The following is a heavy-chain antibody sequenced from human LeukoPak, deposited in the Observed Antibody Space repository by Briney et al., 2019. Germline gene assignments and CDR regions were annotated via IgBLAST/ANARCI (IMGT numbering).Heavy chain of an antibody. D-gene: IGHD2-2*01. V-gene: IGHV3-7*01. J-gene: IGHJ4*02. CDR2: IKQDVSEK. CDR1: GFTSSSYW. Sequence: GGSLRLSCAASGFTSSSYWMSWVRQAPGKGLEWVANIKQDVSEKYYVDSVKGRFTISRDNAKNSLYLQMNILSAEDTAVYYCARDCSSTSCRFDYWGQGTLVTVSS. CDR3: ARDCSSTSCRFDY.